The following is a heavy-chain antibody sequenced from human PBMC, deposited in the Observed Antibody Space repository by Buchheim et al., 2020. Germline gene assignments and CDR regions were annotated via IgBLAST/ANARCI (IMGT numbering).Heavy chain of an antibody. D-gene: IGHD2-21*02. Sequence: EVQLLESGGGLVQPGGSLRLSCAASGFTFNSYDMSWVRQAPGKGLEWVSGISGSGGSTYYADSVKGRFTISRDNSKNTLYVQMNSLRVEDTAVYYCAKGSQPYCGGDCRNWFDPWGQGTL. CDR2: ISGSGGST. CDR1: GFTFNSYD. J-gene: IGHJ5*02. V-gene: IGHV3-23*01. CDR3: AKGSQPYCGGDCRNWFDP.